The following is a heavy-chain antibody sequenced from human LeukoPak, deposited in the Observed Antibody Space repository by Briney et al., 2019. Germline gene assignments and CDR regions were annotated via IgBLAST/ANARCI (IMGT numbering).Heavy chain of an antibody. CDR2: INAGNGHT. CDR3: ARVRIAAAGKDY. V-gene: IGHV1-3*01. CDR1: GYTFTTYA. J-gene: IGHJ4*02. Sequence: ASVKVSCKTSGYTFTTYAIHWVRQAPGQKLEWMGWINAGNGHTKYSEKFQGRVTITRDTSASTAYMELRSLRSDDTAVYYCARVRIAAAGKDYWGQGTLVTVSS. D-gene: IGHD6-13*01.